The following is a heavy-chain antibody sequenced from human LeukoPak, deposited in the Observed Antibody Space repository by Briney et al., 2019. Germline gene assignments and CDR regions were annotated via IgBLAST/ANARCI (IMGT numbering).Heavy chain of an antibody. CDR2: ITNGAAGT. CDR3: ARDYLDS. J-gene: IGHJ4*02. Sequence: GGSLRLSCAASGFTFSNYAMTWVRQAPGQGLEWVSTITNGAAGTFYADSVKGRFTISRDNAKNSLYLQMNSLRAEDTAVYYCARDYLDSWGQGTLVTVSS. CDR1: GFTFSNYA. V-gene: IGHV3-23*01. D-gene: IGHD3-22*01.